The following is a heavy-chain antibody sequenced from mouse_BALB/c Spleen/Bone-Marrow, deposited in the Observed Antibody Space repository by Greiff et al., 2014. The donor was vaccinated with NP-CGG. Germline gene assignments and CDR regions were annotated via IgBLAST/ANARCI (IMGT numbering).Heavy chain of an antibody. D-gene: IGHD1-1*01. Sequence: VQLQQSGAELVKPGASVKLSCTASGFNIKDTYMHWVKQRPEQGLEWIGRIDPANGNTKYDPKFQGKATITADTSSNTAYLQLSSLTSEDTAVYYCATYYYGSSWGFAYRGQGTLVTVSA. J-gene: IGHJ3*01. CDR3: ATYYYGSSWGFAY. CDR2: IDPANGNT. CDR1: GFNIKDTY. V-gene: IGHV14-3*02.